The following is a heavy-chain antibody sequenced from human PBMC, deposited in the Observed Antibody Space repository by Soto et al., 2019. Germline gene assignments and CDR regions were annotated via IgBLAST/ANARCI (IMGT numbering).Heavy chain of an antibody. V-gene: IGHV4-31*03. CDR2: IYYSGST. J-gene: IGHJ4*02. Sequence: QVQLQESGPGLVKPSQTLSLTCTVSGGSISSGGYYWSWIRQHPGKGLEWIGYIYYSGSTYYNPSLKIRVTISVDTSKNQFSLKLSSVTAADTAVYYCARVRIVGAHTDGIDYWGQGTLVTVSS. CDR3: ARVRIVGAHTDGIDY. CDR1: GGSISSGGYY. D-gene: IGHD1-26*01.